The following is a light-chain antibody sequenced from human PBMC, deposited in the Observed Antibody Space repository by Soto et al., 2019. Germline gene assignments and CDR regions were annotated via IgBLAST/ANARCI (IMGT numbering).Light chain of an antibody. V-gene: IGKV1-5*03. CDR2: KTS. Sequence: DIQMTQSPPILSASVGETVTITCRASQSITPWLAWYQQKPGKAPRLLIYKTSDLENGVPSRFSGSGSGTEFTLTINSLQPDDFATYYCQQYYRLSAFGRGTKVE. CDR3: QQYYRLSA. CDR1: QSITPW. J-gene: IGKJ2*01.